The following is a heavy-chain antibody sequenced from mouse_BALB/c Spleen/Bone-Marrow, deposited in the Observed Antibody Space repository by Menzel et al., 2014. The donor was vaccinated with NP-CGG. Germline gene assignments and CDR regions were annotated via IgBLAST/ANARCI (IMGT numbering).Heavy chain of an antibody. V-gene: IGHV14-3*02. D-gene: IGHD2-2*01. CDR3: ARVNPWYFDV. CDR2: IDPASGDT. CDR1: GFNIKDTY. Sequence: VQLQQSGAELVKPGASVKLSCTASGFNIKDTYIHWVMQRPEQGLAWIGRIDPASGDTKFDPKFQGKATITADTSSNTAYLQVTSLTSEDTAAYYCARVNPWYFDVWGAGTTVTVSS. J-gene: IGHJ1*01.